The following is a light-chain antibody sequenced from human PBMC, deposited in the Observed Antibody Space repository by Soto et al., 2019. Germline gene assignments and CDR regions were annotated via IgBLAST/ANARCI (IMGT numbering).Light chain of an antibody. CDR1: QSVRNN. V-gene: IGKV1-39*01. Sequence: DIQMSQSPSSLSASVGDRVTITCRASQSVRNNVNWYQQKPGKAPKLLISTASSLRSGVPSRFSGSGSGTTFILTISRLQPEDFAIYYCQQTYSALSITFGGVTKVEIK. J-gene: IGKJ4*01. CDR2: TAS. CDR3: QQTYSALSIT.